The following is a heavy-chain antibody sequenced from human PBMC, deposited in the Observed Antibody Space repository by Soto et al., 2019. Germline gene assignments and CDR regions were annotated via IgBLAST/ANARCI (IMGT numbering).Heavy chain of an antibody. J-gene: IGHJ4*02. CDR3: AKGGYSSSWPKDY. D-gene: IGHD6-13*01. Sequence: GGSLRLSCAASGFTFSSYGMHWVRQAPGKGLEWVAVISYDGSNKYYADSVKGRFTISRDNSKNTLYLQMNSLRAEDTAVYYCAKGGYSSSWPKDYWGQGTLVTVSS. V-gene: IGHV3-30*18. CDR1: GFTFSSYG. CDR2: ISYDGSNK.